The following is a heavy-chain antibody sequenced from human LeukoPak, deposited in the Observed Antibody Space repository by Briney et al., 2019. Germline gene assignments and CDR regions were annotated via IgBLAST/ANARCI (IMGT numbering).Heavy chain of an antibody. Sequence: NASETLSLTCTVSGGSISSYYWSWIRQPPGKGLEWIGYIYYSGSTNYNPSLKSRVTISVDTSKNQFSLKLSSVTTADTAVYYCARHEDDILTGYPFDYWGQGTLVTVSS. CDR1: GGSISSYY. V-gene: IGHV4-59*08. CDR3: ARHEDDILTGYPFDY. J-gene: IGHJ4*02. D-gene: IGHD3-9*01. CDR2: IYYSGST.